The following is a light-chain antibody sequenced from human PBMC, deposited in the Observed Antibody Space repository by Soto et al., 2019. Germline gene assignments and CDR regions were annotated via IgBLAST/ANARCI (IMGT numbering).Light chain of an antibody. CDR3: SSYTSTSTIV. CDR2: EVN. J-gene: IGLJ2*01. Sequence: ALTQPASMSGSPGQSITISCTGTSSDIGGYNYVSWYQQYPGKAPKLMIYEVNNRPLGVSNRFSGFKSGNTASLAISGLQADDEADYYCSSYTSTSTIVFGGGTKLTVL. V-gene: IGLV2-14*01. CDR1: SSDIGGYNY.